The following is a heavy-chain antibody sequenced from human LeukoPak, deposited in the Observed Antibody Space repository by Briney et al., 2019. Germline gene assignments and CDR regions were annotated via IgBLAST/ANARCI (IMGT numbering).Heavy chain of an antibody. CDR2: ITLSSSTI. CDR3: AREPSYTSSWYTSCDY. Sequence: GALRLSCATSGFTFNNYNMNWVRQAPGKGLEWVSYITLSSSTIYYADSVKGRFTISRDNAKNSVYLQMDSLRAEDTAVYYCAREPSYTSSWYTSCDYWGQGTLVTVSS. V-gene: IGHV3-48*01. D-gene: IGHD6-13*01. J-gene: IGHJ4*02. CDR1: GFTFNNYN.